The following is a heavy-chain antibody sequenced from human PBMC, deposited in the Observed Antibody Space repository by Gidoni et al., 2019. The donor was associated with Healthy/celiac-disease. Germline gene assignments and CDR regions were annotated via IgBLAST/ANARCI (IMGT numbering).Heavy chain of an antibody. V-gene: IGHV3-23*01. J-gene: IGHJ2*01. D-gene: IGHD4-17*01. Sequence: EVQLLESGGGWVQPGGSLGRSGAACGGTLSRYAMSGVRQAPGKGLEWVSAISGSGGSTYYADSVKGRFTISRDNSKNTLYLQMNSLRAEDTAVYYCAKEGKDGARSYWYFDLWGRGTLVTVSS. CDR3: AKEGKDGARSYWYFDL. CDR2: ISGSGGST. CDR1: GGTLSRYA.